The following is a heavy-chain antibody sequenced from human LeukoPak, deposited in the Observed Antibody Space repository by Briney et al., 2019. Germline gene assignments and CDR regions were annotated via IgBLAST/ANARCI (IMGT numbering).Heavy chain of an antibody. D-gene: IGHD3-22*01. J-gene: IGHJ3*02. CDR2: INHSGST. V-gene: IGHV4-34*01. Sequence: TSETLSLTCAVYGGSFSGYYWSWIRQPPGKGLDWIGEINHSGSTNYNPSLKSRVTISVDTSKNQFSLKLSSVTAADTAVYYCARGARTTYYYDSSGLSRAFDIWGQGTMVTVSS. CDR1: GGSFSGYY. CDR3: ARGARTTYYYDSSGLSRAFDI.